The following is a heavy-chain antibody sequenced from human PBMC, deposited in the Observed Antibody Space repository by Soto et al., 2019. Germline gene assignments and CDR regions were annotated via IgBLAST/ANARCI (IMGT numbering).Heavy chain of an antibody. CDR1: GHTFTKYG. CDR3: ARDNGYYDF. Sequence: GASVKVSCKASGHTFTKYGISWVRQAPGQGLEWMGWISADNGDTKYYGRKFQGRVTVTLDKSARTAFMEMWGLTSDDTAVYFCARDNGYYDFWGQGTLVTVSS. J-gene: IGHJ4*02. D-gene: IGHD2-8*01. CDR2: ISADNGDT. V-gene: IGHV1-18*01.